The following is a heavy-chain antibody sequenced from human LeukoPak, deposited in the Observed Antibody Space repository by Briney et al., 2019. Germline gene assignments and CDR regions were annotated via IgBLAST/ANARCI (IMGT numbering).Heavy chain of an antibody. CDR3: ARDLFLDYSNGGGY. J-gene: IGHJ4*02. V-gene: IGHV1-18*01. Sequence: ASVKVSCKASGYTFTSYGISWVRQAPGQGLERMGWISAYNGNTNYAQKLQGRVTMTTDTSTSTAYMELRSLRSDDTAVYYCARDLFLDYSNGGGYWGQGTLVTVSS. CDR2: ISAYNGNT. CDR1: GYTFTSYG. D-gene: IGHD6-19*01.